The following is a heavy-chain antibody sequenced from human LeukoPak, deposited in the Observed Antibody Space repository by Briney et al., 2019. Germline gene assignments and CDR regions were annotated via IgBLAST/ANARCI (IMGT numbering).Heavy chain of an antibody. Sequence: SETLSLTCAVSGGSISSSNWWSWVRQPPGKGLEWIGEIYHSGSTNYNPSLKSRVTISVDKSKNQFSLKLSSVTAADTAVYYCARENSGWSYYYYYMDVWGKGTTVTVSS. V-gene: IGHV4-4*02. CDR1: GGSISSSNW. CDR2: IYHSGST. CDR3: ARENSGWSYYYYYMDV. J-gene: IGHJ6*03. D-gene: IGHD6-19*01.